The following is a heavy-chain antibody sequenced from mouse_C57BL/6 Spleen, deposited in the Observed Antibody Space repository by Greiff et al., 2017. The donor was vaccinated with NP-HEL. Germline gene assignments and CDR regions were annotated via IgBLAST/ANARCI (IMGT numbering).Heavy chain of an antibody. CDR2: ISSGSSTI. CDR1: GFTFSDYG. CDR3: ARRDYYGSSYAMDY. J-gene: IGHJ4*01. Sequence: EVQVVESGGGLVKPGGSLKLSCAASGFTFSDYGMHWVRQAPEKGLEWVAYISSGSSTIYYADTVKGRFTISRDNAKNTLFLQMTSLRSEDTAMYYCARRDYYGSSYAMDYWGQGTSVTVSS. D-gene: IGHD1-1*01. V-gene: IGHV5-17*01.